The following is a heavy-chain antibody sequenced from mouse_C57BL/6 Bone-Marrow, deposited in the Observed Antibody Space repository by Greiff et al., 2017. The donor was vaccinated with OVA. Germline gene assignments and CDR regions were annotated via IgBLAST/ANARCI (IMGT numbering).Heavy chain of an antibody. J-gene: IGHJ2*01. Sequence: EGQLVESGEGLVKPGGSLKLSCAASGFTFSSYAMSWVRQTPEKRLEWVAYISSGGDYIYYADTVKGRFTISRDNARNTLYLQMSSLQSDDTAMYYCTRDRGGPYSAYFDYWGQGTTRTVSS. CDR1: GFTFSSYA. CDR3: TRDRGGPYSAYFDY. CDR2: ISSGGDYI. D-gene: IGHD1-3*01. V-gene: IGHV5-9-1*02.